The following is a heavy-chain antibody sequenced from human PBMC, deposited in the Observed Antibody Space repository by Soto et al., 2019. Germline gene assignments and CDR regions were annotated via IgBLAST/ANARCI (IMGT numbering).Heavy chain of an antibody. Sequence: QVQLVQSGAEVKKPGASVKVSCKASGYTFTSYGISWVRQAPGQGLEWMGWISAYNGNTNYAQKLQGRVTMTTDTSTSTAYMELRSLRSDDTAVYYCARDPKYYDSSGYYGLNTGYYYYGRDVWGQGTTVTVSS. CDR1: GYTFTSYG. J-gene: IGHJ6*02. CDR3: ARDPKYYDSSGYYGLNTGYYYYGRDV. CDR2: ISAYNGNT. D-gene: IGHD3-22*01. V-gene: IGHV1-18*04.